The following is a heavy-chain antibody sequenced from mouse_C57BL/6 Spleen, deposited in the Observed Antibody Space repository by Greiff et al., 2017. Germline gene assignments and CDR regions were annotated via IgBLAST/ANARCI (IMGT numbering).Heavy chain of an antibody. J-gene: IGHJ2*01. Sequence: VQLQESGAELVKPGASVKISCKASGYAFSSYWMNWVKQRPGKGLEWIGQIYPGDGDTNYNGKFKGKATLTADKSSSTAYMQLSSLTSEDSAVYFCARSGGYYYFDYWGQGTTLTVSS. V-gene: IGHV1-80*01. D-gene: IGHD2-3*01. CDR1: GYAFSSYW. CDR2: IYPGDGDT. CDR3: ARSGGYYYFDY.